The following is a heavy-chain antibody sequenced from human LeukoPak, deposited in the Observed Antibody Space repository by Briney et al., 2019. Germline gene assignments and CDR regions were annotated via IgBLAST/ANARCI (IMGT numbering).Heavy chain of an antibody. Sequence: GGSLRLSCAASGFTFSDYYMSWIRQAPGKGLEWVSYISSSGSTIYYADSVKGRFTISRDNAKNSLYLQMNSLRAEDTAVYYCARFFSSPAAKSMWFDPWGQGTLVTVSS. V-gene: IGHV3-11*01. J-gene: IGHJ5*02. CDR3: ARFFSSPAAKSMWFDP. CDR1: GFTFSDYY. D-gene: IGHD2-2*01. CDR2: ISSSGSTI.